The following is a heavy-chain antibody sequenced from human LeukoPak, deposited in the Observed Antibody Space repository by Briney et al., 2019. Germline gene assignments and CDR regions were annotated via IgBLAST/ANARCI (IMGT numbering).Heavy chain of an antibody. CDR2: IRYDGNDK. Sequence: PGRSLRLSCAASGFTFSHYGMHWVRQAPGKGLEWVAFIRYDGNDKYYTDSVKGRFTISRDNSRNTLYLQMNSLRGEDMAVYYCAQDSGKGDFWGQGTLVTVSS. J-gene: IGHJ4*02. D-gene: IGHD1-14*01. V-gene: IGHV3-30*02. CDR3: AQDSGKGDF. CDR1: GFTFSHYG.